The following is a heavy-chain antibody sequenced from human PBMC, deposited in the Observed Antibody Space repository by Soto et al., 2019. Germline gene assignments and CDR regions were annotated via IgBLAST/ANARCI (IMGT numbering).Heavy chain of an antibody. D-gene: IGHD1-26*01. V-gene: IGHV1-18*04. CDR1: GYTFTNDC. CDR2: SSAYTRST. Sequence: GASVKVSCKVSGYTFTNDCISWVRQAPGQGLEWVGLSSAYTRSTNYAQKFQKRVTRTTNTSTRTSYMELGRLRSDETAVYYVARAAVGGTTFFNHWGQGALVTVSS. J-gene: IGHJ1*01. CDR3: ARAAVGGTTFFNH.